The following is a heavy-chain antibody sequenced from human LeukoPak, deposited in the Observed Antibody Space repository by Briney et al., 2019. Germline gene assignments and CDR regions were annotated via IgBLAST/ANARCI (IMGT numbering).Heavy chain of an antibody. CDR2: IYYSGST. CDR3: ARLTMVRGVISFDY. J-gene: IGHJ4*02. V-gene: IGHV4-59*01. Sequence: SETLSLTLTVPDGSISSYYRSWIRQPPGKGLEWIGYIYYSGSTNYTPPLKGRVTISVDTTTNQFSLKLSTVTAADTAVYYCARLTMVRGVISFDYWGQGTLVTVSS. CDR1: DGSISSYY. D-gene: IGHD3-10*01.